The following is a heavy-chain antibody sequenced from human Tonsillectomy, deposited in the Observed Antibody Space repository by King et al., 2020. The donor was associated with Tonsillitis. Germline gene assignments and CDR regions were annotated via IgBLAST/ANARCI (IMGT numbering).Heavy chain of an antibody. CDR2: IYYSGIT. CDR1: GGFISSYY. J-gene: IGHJ4*02. CDR3: ARDQNYYDSSGYYRGGFDY. D-gene: IGHD3-22*01. Sequence: VQLQESGPGLVMPSETLSLTCTGSGGFISSYYWGWIRHPSGKGVEWIWYIYYSGITNYNPSLKSRVTISVDTSKNQFSLKLSSVTAADTAVYYCARDQNYYDSSGYYRGGFDYWGQGTLVTVSS. V-gene: IGHV4-59*01.